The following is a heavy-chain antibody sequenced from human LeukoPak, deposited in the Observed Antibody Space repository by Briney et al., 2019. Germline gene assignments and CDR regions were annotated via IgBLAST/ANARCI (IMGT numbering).Heavy chain of an antibody. J-gene: IGHJ4*02. CDR1: GGSISTYY. CDR2: IYYSGST. Sequence: SETLSLTCTVSGGSISTYYWSWIRQPPGKGLEWIGYIYYSGSTNYNPSLKSRVTISVDTSTNQLSLKLSSVTAADTAVYYCARDYYGSSGAPFFDYWGQGTLVTVSS. D-gene: IGHD3-22*01. CDR3: ARDYYGSSGAPFFDY. V-gene: IGHV4-59*01.